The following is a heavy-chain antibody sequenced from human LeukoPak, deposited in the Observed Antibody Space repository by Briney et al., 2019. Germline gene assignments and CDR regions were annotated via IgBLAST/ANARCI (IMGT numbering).Heavy chain of an antibody. D-gene: IGHD5-12*01. CDR1: GFTFDDYA. V-gene: IGHV3-9*01. CDR3: AKDIGYSGYDSAFDI. Sequence: GGSLRLSCAASGFTFDDYAMRWVRQAPGKGLEWVSGISWNSGSLGYADSVKGRFTISRDNAKNSLYLQMNSLRAEDTALYYCAKDIGYSGYDSAFDIWGQGTMVTVSS. J-gene: IGHJ3*02. CDR2: ISWNSGSL.